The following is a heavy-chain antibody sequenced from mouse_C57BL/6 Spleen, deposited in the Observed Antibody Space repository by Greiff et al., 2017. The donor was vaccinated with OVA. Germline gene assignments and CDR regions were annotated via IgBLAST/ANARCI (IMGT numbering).Heavy chain of an antibody. V-gene: IGHV5-9-1*02. CDR3: TRVPYDGYSDY. CDR2: ISSGGDYI. D-gene: IGHD2-3*01. Sequence: EVQRVESGEGLVKPGGSLKLSCAASGFTFSSYAMSWVRQTPEKRLEWVAYISSGGDYIYYADTVKGRFTISRDNARNTLYLQMSSLKSEDTAMYYCTRVPYDGYSDYWGQGTTLTVSS. CDR1: GFTFSSYA. J-gene: IGHJ2*01.